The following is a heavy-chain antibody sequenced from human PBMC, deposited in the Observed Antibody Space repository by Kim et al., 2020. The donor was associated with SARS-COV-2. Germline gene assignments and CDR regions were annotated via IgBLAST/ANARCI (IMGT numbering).Heavy chain of an antibody. CDR2: ISSSSSTI. Sequence: GGSLRLSCAASGFTFSSYSMNWVRQAPGKGLEWVSYISSSSSTIYYADSVKGRFTISRDNAKNSLYLQMNSLRDEDTAVYYCARDPWGASGYSYGYGYYFDYWGQGTLVTVSS. CDR3: ARDPWGASGYSYGYGYYFDY. J-gene: IGHJ4*02. V-gene: IGHV3-48*02. CDR1: GFTFSSYS. D-gene: IGHD5-18*01.